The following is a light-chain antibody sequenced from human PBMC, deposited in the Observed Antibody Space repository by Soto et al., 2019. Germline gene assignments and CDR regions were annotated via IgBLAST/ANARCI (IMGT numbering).Light chain of an antibody. Sequence: ENVLTQSPATLSLSPGERATLYCRASQSVSSYLAWYQQKPGQAPRLLIYDASNRATGIPARFSGSGSGTDFTLTISSLEPEDFAVYYCQQRSNWPLTFGGGTKV. J-gene: IGKJ4*01. CDR1: QSVSSY. CDR2: DAS. V-gene: IGKV3-11*01. CDR3: QQRSNWPLT.